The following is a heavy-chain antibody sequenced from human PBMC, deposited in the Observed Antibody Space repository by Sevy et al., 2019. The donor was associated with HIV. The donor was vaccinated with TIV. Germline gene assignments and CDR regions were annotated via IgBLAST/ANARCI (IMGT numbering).Heavy chain of an antibody. D-gene: IGHD3-3*01. CDR3: AGFFDGSGDFSYWYFDV. CDR2: IIPISGRT. CDR1: AGSFSSYS. J-gene: IGHJ2*01. V-gene: IGHV1-69*13. Sequence: ASVKVSCKAYAGSFSSYSINWVRQAPGQGLEWMGGIIPISGRTPYAENFEGRVAITADGSSRTASLELTNLRSDDTAVYYCAGFFDGSGDFSYWYFDVWGRGTPVTVSS.